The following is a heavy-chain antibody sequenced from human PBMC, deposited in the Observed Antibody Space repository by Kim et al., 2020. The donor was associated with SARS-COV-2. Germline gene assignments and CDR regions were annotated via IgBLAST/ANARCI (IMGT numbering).Heavy chain of an antibody. V-gene: IGHV1-8*01. CDR3: ARAKTRITIFGVVPNYYYMDV. Sequence: ASVKVSCKASGYTFTSYDINWVRQATGQGLEWMGWMNPNSGNTGYAQKFQGRVTMTRNTSISTAYMELSSLRSEETAVYYCARAKTRITIFGVVPNYYYMDVWGKGTTVTVSS. CDR2: MNPNSGNT. CDR1: GYTFTSYD. J-gene: IGHJ6*03. D-gene: IGHD3-3*01.